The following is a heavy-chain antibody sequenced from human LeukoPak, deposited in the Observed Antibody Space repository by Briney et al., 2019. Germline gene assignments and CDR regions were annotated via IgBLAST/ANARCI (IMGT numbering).Heavy chain of an antibody. J-gene: IGHJ3*02. CDR1: GFTFSTYW. V-gene: IGHV3-7*01. D-gene: IGHD3-3*01. Sequence: GGSLRLSCVASGFTFSTYWMSWVRQAPGKGLEWVANIKQDGSKNYYVESVKGRFTISRDNAKNSLYLQMNSLRVEDTAVYYCAKGMESTRHRGPFDIWGQGTMVTVSS. CDR3: AKGMESTRHRGPFDI. CDR2: IKQDGSKN.